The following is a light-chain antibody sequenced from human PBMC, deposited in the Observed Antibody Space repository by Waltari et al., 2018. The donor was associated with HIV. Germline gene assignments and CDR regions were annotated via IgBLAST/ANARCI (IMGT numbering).Light chain of an antibody. CDR2: KSD. V-gene: IGLV1-44*01. J-gene: IGLJ3*02. CDR3: ATWDDSLNGRV. CDR1: RSNIGDKT. Sequence: QSVLTPPPSASGTPGQRVTNTCSGGRSNIGDKTVNWYQHLPGTAPKLLIHKSDHRPSGVPDRFSGSKSDTSASLAISGLQSEDEADYYCATWDDSLNGRVFGGGTKLTVL.